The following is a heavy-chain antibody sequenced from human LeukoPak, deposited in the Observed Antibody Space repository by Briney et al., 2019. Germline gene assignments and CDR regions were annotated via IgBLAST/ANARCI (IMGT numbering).Heavy chain of an antibody. J-gene: IGHJ4*02. V-gene: IGHV3-74*01. CDR3: GTEQWVARPPDS. CDR2: INTDGTVT. Sequence: GGSLRLSCAASGFTFSKYWMHWVRQAPGKGLESVSRINTDGTVTTYADSVKGRFTVSRDNAENTMFLQMNSVRAEDTAVYYCGTEQWVARPPDSWGQGTPVTVSS. D-gene: IGHD6-19*01. CDR1: GFTFSKYW.